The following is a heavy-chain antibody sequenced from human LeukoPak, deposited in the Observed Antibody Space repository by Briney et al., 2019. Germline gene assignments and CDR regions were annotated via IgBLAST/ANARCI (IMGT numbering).Heavy chain of an antibody. D-gene: IGHD3-3*01. J-gene: IGHJ4*02. Sequence: GGSLRLSCAASGFTFRSYTMHWVRQAPGKGLEWVAVISYDGSNKYYADSVKGRFTISRDNSKNTLYLQMNSLRAEDTAVYYCASARELRFLEWFSNWGQGTLVIVSS. V-gene: IGHV3-30-3*01. CDR1: GFTFRSYT. CDR3: ASARELRFLEWFSN. CDR2: ISYDGSNK.